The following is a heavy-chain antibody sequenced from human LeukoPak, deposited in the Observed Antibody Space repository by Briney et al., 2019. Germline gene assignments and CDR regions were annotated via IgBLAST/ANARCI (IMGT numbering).Heavy chain of an antibody. CDR3: ARLRRNSDRSGFYYYYDN. D-gene: IGHD3-22*01. V-gene: IGHV3-21*01. J-gene: IGHJ4*02. Sequence: PGRSLRLSCAASGFTFGSYSFNWVRQAPGKGLEWVSSINTVSSYIYYADSVRGRFTISRDNAENSLWLQMNSLRAEDSAVYYCARLRRNSDRSGFYYYYDNWGQGTLVTVSS. CDR1: GFTFGSYS. CDR2: INTVSSYI.